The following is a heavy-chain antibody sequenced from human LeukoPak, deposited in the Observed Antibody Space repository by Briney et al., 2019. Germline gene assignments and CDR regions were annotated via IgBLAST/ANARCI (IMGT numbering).Heavy chain of an antibody. CDR3: AKGIKPSTVNYYFDY. Sequence: PGGSLRLSCAASGFTFSSYAMNWVRQAPGKGLEWVSVISGSGGSTYYADSVKGRFTISRDNSKNTLYLQMNSLRAEDTAVYYCAKGIKPSTVNYYFDYWGQGTLVTVSS. V-gene: IGHV3-23*01. CDR1: GFTFSSYA. CDR2: ISGSGGST. J-gene: IGHJ4*02. D-gene: IGHD4-17*01.